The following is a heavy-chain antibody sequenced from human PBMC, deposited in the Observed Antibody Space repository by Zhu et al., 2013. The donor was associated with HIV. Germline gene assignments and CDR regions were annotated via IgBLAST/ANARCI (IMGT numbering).Heavy chain of an antibody. CDR2: TYYSGST. D-gene: IGHD6-13*01. V-gene: IGHV4-59*01. J-gene: IGHJ6*02. Sequence: VQLQESGPGLVKPSETLSLTCTVSGGSISSYYWSWIRQPPGKGLEWIGYTYYSGSTNYNPSLKSRVTISVDTSKNQFSPKLSSVTAADTAVYYCARDSLPHSSWYVGYYYYGMDVWGQGTTVTVSS. CDR1: GGSISSYY. CDR3: ARDSLPHSSWYVGYYYYGMDV.